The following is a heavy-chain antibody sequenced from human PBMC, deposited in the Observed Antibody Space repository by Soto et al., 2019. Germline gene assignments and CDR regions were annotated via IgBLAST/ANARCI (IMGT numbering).Heavy chain of an antibody. Sequence: PSETLSLTCAVYGGSVNGYYWNWIRQPPGKGLEWIGEINHTGGTYYNPSLKSRVTMSVDTSKKQFSLKLRSVTAADTAVYYCVRDGTKTLRDWFDPWGQGISVTVSS. D-gene: IGHD1-1*01. V-gene: IGHV4-34*10. J-gene: IGHJ5*02. CDR2: INHTGGT. CDR1: GGSVNGYY. CDR3: VRDGTKTLRDWFDP.